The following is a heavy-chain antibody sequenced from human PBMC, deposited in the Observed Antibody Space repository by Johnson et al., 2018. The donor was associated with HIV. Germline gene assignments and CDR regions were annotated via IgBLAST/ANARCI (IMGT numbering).Heavy chain of an antibody. CDR1: GFTFDDNA. CDR3: ARRSSLDI. D-gene: IGHD3-16*01. V-gene: IGHV3-9*01. CDR2: INWNGGGT. J-gene: IGHJ3*02. Sequence: EVQVVESGGGLVQPGRSLRLSCAASGFTFDDNAMHWVRQAPGQGLEWVSGINWNGGGTGYADSVKGRFTISRDNAKKSLYLQMNSLRVEDTALYYCARRSSLDIWGQGTMVTVSS.